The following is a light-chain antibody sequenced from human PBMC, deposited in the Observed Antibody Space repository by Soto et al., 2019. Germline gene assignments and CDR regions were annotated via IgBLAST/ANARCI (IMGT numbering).Light chain of an antibody. CDR3: QQTYSTPLT. CDR1: QSISSY. CDR2: AAS. Sequence: DIQMTQSPSSLSASMGDRVTITCRASQSISSYLNWYQQKPGNAPKLLIYAASSLQSGVPSRFSGSGSGTDFTLTISSLQPEDFAAYYCQQTYSTPLTFGGGTRVEI. V-gene: IGKV1-39*01. J-gene: IGKJ4*01.